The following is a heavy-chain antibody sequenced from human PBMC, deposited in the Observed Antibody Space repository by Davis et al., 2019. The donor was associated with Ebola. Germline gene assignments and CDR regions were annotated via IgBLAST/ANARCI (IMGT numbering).Heavy chain of an antibody. CDR3: ARIRGTGDRRGEDH. J-gene: IGHJ4*02. CDR1: GVYLGSSGYY. D-gene: IGHD7-27*01. CDR2: IYYSGST. V-gene: IGHV4-39*01. Sequence: PSETLSLTCNVSGVYLGSSGYYWGFVRQPPGKGLEWIGNIYYSGSTKYNPSLQGRVTMSIDKPRDQFALRLHSVTAADTAVYYCARIRGTGDRRGEDHWGQGILVTVSP.